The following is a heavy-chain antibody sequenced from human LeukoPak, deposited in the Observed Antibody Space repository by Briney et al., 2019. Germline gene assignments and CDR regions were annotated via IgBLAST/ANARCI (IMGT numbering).Heavy chain of an antibody. CDR2: INAGNGNT. V-gene: IGHV1-3*01. CDR1: QYTFTDYA. J-gene: IGHJ3*02. Sequence: ASVKVSCKASQYTFTDYAMHWVRQAPGQRLEWMGWINAGNGNTKYSQKFQGRVTITRDTSASTAYMELSSLRSEDTAVYYCARAEVGASYAFDIWGQGTMVTVSS. CDR3: ARAEVGASYAFDI. D-gene: IGHD1-26*01.